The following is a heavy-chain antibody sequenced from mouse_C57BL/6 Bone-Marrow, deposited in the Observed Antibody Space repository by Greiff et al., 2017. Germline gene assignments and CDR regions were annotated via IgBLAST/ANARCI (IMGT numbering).Heavy chain of an antibody. J-gene: IGHJ1*03. CDR1: GYTFTSYG. Sequence: VQLQQSGAELARPGASVKLSCKASGYTFTSYGISWVKQRTGQGLEWIGEIYPRSGNTYYNEKFKGKATLTADKSPSTAYMELRSLTSEDSAVYFCARWLLGWYFDVWGTGTTVTVSS. V-gene: IGHV1-81*01. CDR3: ARWLLGWYFDV. CDR2: IYPRSGNT. D-gene: IGHD2-3*01.